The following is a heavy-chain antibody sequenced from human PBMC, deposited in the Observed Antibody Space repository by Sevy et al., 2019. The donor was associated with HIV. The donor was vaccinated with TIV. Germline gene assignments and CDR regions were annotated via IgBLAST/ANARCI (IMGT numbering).Heavy chain of an antibody. CDR3: AGDRGRYCSGGSCFDAFDI. J-gene: IGHJ3*02. Sequence: SETLSLTCAVYGGSFSGYYWSWIRQPPGKGLEWIGEINNSGSTNYNPSLKSRVTISVDTSKNQFSLKLSSVTAADTAVYYCAGDRGRYCSGGSCFDAFDIWGQGTMVTVSS. CDR1: GGSFSGYY. CDR2: INNSGST. D-gene: IGHD2-15*01. V-gene: IGHV4-34*01.